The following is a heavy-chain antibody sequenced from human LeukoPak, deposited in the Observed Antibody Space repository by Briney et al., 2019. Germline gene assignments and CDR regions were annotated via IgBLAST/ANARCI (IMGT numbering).Heavy chain of an antibody. CDR3: AGLVGRYSSGLYYYYFDY. V-gene: IGHV4-4*02. CDR1: GDSINSLDL. Sequence: SETLPLTCTVSGDSINSLDLWSWVRQPPGKGLEWIGEMYLSGTTHSNPSVKSRVTISIDKSKNQFFLNLSSVTAADTAVYYCAGLVGRYSSGLYYYYFDYWGQGTLVTVSS. J-gene: IGHJ4*02. D-gene: IGHD3-22*01. CDR2: MYLSGTT.